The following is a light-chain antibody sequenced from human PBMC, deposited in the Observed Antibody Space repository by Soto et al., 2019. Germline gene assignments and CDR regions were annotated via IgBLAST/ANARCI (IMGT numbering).Light chain of an antibody. CDR1: SSDVGSYND. J-gene: IGLJ2*01. Sequence: QSALTQPPSASGSPGQPVTISCTGTSSDVGSYNDVSWYQQHPDKAPKLMIYEVNKRPSGVPDRFSGSKSGNTASLTVSGFQAEDEADYYCTSYAGYNNPVVFGGGTKLTVL. CDR2: EVN. CDR3: TSYAGYNNPVV. V-gene: IGLV2-8*01.